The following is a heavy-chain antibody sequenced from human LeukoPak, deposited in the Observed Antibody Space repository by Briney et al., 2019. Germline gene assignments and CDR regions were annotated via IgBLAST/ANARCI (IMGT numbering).Heavy chain of an antibody. Sequence: ASVKVSCKASGYTFTSYYMHWVRQAPGPGLEWKGIINPSGGSTSYAQKFQGRVTMTRDTSTSTVYMELSSLRSEDTAVYYCARGTLALGFGELLLDIWGQGTMVTVSS. J-gene: IGHJ3*02. CDR3: ARGTLALGFGELLLDI. CDR1: GYTFTSYY. V-gene: IGHV1-46*01. D-gene: IGHD3-10*01. CDR2: INPSGGST.